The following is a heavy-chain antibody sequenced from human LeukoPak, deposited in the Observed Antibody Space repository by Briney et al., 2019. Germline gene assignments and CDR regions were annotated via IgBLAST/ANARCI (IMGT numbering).Heavy chain of an antibody. D-gene: IGHD2-2*01. V-gene: IGHV3-23*01. CDR1: DFTFSFYW. CDR3: AKGSIGYFDY. J-gene: IGHJ4*02. Sequence: GGSLRLSCAASDFTFSFYWMTWVRQAPGKGLEWVSAISGSGGSTYYADSVKGRFTISRDNSKNTLYLQMNSLRAEDTAVYYCAKGSIGYFDYWGQGTLVTVSS. CDR2: ISGSGGST.